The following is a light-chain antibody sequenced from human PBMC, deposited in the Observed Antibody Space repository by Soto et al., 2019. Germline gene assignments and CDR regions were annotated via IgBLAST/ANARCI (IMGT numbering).Light chain of an antibody. CDR1: SSDVGGYNY. V-gene: IGLV2-14*01. CDR3: SSYTSSSTV. Sequence: QSVLTQPASVSGSPGQSITISCTGTSSDVGGYNYVSWYQQHPGKAPKLMIYDVSNRPSGVSNRFSGSKSGNTASLTISGLQAEDEADYYCSSYTSSSTVFSGGTKVTVL. J-gene: IGLJ2*01. CDR2: DVS.